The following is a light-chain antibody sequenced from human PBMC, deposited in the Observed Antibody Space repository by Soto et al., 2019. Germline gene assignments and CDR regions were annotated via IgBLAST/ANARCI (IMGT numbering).Light chain of an antibody. V-gene: IGKV1-5*03. CDR1: QSISSW. J-gene: IGKJ2*01. CDR2: KAS. Sequence: DIQMTQSPSTLSASVGDRVTITCRASQSISSWLAWYQQKPGKAPKVLIYKASSLESGVPSRFSGSGSGTEFTLTISSMEHYPFATHFCQQYNSYRYTFGQGTKLEIK. CDR3: QQYNSYRYT.